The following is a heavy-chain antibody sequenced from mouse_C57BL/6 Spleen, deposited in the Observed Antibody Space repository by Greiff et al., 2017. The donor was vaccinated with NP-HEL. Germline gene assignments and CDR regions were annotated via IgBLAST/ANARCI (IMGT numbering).Heavy chain of an antibody. J-gene: IGHJ1*03. CDR3: ASNHYGSSLWCFDD. CDR1: GYTFTSYD. Sequence: VKLMESGPELVKPGASVKLSCKASGYTFTSYDINWVKQRPGQGLEWIGWIYPRDGSTKYNEKFKGKATLTVDTSSSTLYLELHSLQSEDCAVYFYASNHYGSSLWCFDDWGTGTTVTVSS. V-gene: IGHV1-85*01. CDR2: IYPRDGST. D-gene: IGHD1-1*01.